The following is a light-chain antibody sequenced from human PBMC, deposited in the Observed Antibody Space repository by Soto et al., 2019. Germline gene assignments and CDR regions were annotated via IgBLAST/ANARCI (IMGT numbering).Light chain of an antibody. CDR1: HDISTY. Sequence: DIQLTQSPSLLSASVGDRVTITCRASHDISTYLAWYQQKPEKAPQLLIYVASRLESGVPSRFSGSGSGTDFTLTISSLQPEDFATYYCQQSYNAPITFGQGTRLEIK. V-gene: IGKV1-39*01. CDR2: VAS. J-gene: IGKJ5*01. CDR3: QQSYNAPIT.